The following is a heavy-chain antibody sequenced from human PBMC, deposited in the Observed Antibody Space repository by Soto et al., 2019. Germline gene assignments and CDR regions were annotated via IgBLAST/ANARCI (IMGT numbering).Heavy chain of an antibody. CDR2: ISYSGST. CDR1: GGSVSGGSFY. V-gene: IGHV4-61*01. J-gene: IGHJ4*02. D-gene: IGHD4-17*01. CDR3: ARHTTVNNIDY. Sequence: PSETLSLTCTVSGGSVSGGSFYWSWIRQPPGKGLEWIGYISYSGSTNYTPSLKSRVTISSDTSNNQFSLKMSSVTAADTAIYYCARHTTVNNIDYWGRGTLVTVSS.